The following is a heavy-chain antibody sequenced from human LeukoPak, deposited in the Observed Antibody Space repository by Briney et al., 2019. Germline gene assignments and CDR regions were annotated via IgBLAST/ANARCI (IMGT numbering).Heavy chain of an antibody. Sequence: SETLSLTCTVSGGSTNNYYWSWIRQPAGKGLEWIGRIYTRGSTNYNPSLKSRVAMSVDTSKNQFSLKLSSVTAADTAVYYCARGRYCSADICSGGDAFDIWGQGTMVSVSS. J-gene: IGHJ3*02. D-gene: IGHD2-15*01. CDR1: GGSTNNYY. CDR2: IYTRGST. V-gene: IGHV4-4*07. CDR3: ARGRYCSADICSGGDAFDI.